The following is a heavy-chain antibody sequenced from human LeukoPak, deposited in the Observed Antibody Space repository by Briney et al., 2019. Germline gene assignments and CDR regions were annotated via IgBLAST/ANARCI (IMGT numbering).Heavy chain of an antibody. CDR3: ARVAGHYYYYYMDV. V-gene: IGHV4-59*01. CDR2: FYNSGST. Sequence: PSETLSLTCTVSGGSISSYYWSWIRQPPGKGLEWTGYFYNSGSTNYNPSLKSRVTISVDTSKNQFSLKLSSVTAADTAVYYCARVAGHYYYYYMDVWGKGTTVTVSS. CDR1: GGSISSYY. D-gene: IGHD6-19*01. J-gene: IGHJ6*03.